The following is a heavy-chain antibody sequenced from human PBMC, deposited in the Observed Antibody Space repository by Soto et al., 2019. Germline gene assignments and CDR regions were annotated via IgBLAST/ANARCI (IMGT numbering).Heavy chain of an antibody. CDR3: ARDQRLGGDYIDY. Sequence: GGSLRLSCAASGFTFSSYAMHWVRQAPGKGLEWVAVISYDGSNKYYADSVKGRFTISRDNSKNTLYLQMNSLRAEDTAVYYCARDQRLGGDYIDYWGQGTLVTVSS. J-gene: IGHJ4*02. CDR1: GFTFSSYA. V-gene: IGHV3-30-3*01. D-gene: IGHD3-10*01. CDR2: ISYDGSNK.